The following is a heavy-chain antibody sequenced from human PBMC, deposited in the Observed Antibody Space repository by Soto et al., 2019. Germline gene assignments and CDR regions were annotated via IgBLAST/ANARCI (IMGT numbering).Heavy chain of an antibody. CDR2: ISAFNGTA. CDR3: ASTPRDRPFDY. Sequence: GASVKFSCKASGGTFSSYAIIWLRQAPGQGLEWMGWISAFNGTANYAQKLQGRVTMTTDTSTSTAYMELRSLRSDDTAVYYCASTPRDRPFDYWGQGTLVTVSS. J-gene: IGHJ4*02. D-gene: IGHD2-15*01. V-gene: IGHV1-18*01. CDR1: GGTFSSYA.